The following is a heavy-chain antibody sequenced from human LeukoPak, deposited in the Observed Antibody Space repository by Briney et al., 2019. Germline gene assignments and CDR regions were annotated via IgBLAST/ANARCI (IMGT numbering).Heavy chain of an antibody. V-gene: IGHV1-8*01. CDR3: ARDSRLAAAGSGFDY. CDR1: GYTFTSYD. Sequence: ASVKVSCKVSGYTFTSYDINWVRQATGQGLEWMGWMNPNSGNTGYAQKFQGRVTMTRNTSISTAYMELSSLRSEDTAVYYCARDSRLAAAGSGFDYWGQGTLVTVSS. D-gene: IGHD6-13*01. J-gene: IGHJ4*02. CDR2: MNPNSGNT.